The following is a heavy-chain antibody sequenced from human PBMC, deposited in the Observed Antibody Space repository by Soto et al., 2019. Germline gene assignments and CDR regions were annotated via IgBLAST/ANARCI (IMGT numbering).Heavy chain of an antibody. J-gene: IGHJ6*02. D-gene: IGHD1-7*01. CDR3: ARGELELRDYYYYYGMDV. Sequence: PSETLSLTCTVSGGSISSSSYYWGWIRQPPGKGLEWIGSIYYSGSTNYNPSLKSRVTISVDTSKNQFSLKLSSVTAADTAVYYCARGELELRDYYYYYGMDVWGQGTTVTVSS. V-gene: IGHV4-39*01. CDR2: IYYSGST. CDR1: GGSISSSSYY.